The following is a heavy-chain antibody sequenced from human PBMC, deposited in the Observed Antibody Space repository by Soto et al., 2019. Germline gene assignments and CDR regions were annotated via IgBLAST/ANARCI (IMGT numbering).Heavy chain of an antibody. CDR2: IYYSGST. Sequence: QVQLQESGPGLVKPSQTLSLTCSVSGGSISSGAYYWTWIRQHPGQGPEWIGYIYYSGSTYYNPSLKSRVTLSVDTSKNQFSLELRSVTAADTAVYYCARDGRLVHYYYYGMDVGGQGTTVTVSS. V-gene: IGHV4-31*03. D-gene: IGHD6-13*01. J-gene: IGHJ6*02. CDR1: GGSISSGAYY. CDR3: ARDGRLVHYYYYGMDV.